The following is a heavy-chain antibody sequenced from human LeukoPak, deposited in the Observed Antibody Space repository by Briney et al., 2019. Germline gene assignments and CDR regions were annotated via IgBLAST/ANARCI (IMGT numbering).Heavy chain of an antibody. J-gene: IGHJ3*02. V-gene: IGHV4-59*01. D-gene: IGHD5-18*01. CDR2: IYYSGST. Sequence: SETLSLTCTVSGGSISSYYWSWIRQPPGKGLEWIGYIYYSGSTNYNPSLKSRVTISVDTSKNQFSLKLSSVTAADTAVYYCAIVLPPGGAPIPVQLWLWYDAFDIWGQGTMVTVSS. CDR3: AIVLPPGGAPIPVQLWLWYDAFDI. CDR1: GGSISSYY.